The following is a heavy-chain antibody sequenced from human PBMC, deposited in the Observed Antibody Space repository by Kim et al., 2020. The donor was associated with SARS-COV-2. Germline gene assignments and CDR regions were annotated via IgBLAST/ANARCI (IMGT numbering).Heavy chain of an antibody. CDR1: GYTFTGYY. CDR3: ARGYYDSSGSVRFDY. CDR2: INSNSGGT. J-gene: IGHJ4*02. D-gene: IGHD3-22*01. Sequence: ASVKVSCKASGYTFTGYYMHWVRQAPGQGLEWMGRINSNSGGTNNAQKFQGRVTMTRDTSISTAYMELSRLRSDDTAVYYCARGYYDSSGSVRFDYWGQGTLVTVSS. V-gene: IGHV1-2*06.